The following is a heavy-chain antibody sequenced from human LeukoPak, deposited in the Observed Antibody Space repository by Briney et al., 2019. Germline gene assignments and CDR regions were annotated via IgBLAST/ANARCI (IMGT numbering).Heavy chain of an antibody. V-gene: IGHV3-21*01. J-gene: IGHJ4*02. Sequence: GGSLRLSCAASGFTFSSYRMNWVRQAPGKGLEWVTSISSSSSFIDYADSVKGRFTISRDNAKNSLYLHMNSLRAEDTAVYYYSREGCSGGSCLDYWGQGTLVTVSS. CDR3: SREGCSGGSCLDY. CDR2: ISSSSSFI. D-gene: IGHD2-15*01. CDR1: GFTFSSYR.